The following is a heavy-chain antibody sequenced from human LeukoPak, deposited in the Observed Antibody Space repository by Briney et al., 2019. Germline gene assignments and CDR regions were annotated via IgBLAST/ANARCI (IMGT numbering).Heavy chain of an antibody. CDR1: GCTFSSYA. D-gene: IGHD2-2*01. J-gene: IGHJ6*02. CDR3: ARAHCSRTSCYDGMDV. V-gene: IGHV1-69*04. CDR2: IIPILGIA. Sequence: AAVKVSCKASGCTFSSYAISWVRQAPGQGIEWMGRIIPILGIANYAQKIQGRVTITADKSTSTAYMELSSLRSEDTAVYYCARAHCSRTSCYDGMDVWGQGTTVTVSS.